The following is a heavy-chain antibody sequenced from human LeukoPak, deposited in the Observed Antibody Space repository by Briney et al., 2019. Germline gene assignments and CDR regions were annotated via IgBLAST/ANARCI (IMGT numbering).Heavy chain of an antibody. CDR1: GGSFSGYY. Sequence: SETLSLTCAVYGGSFSGYYWSWIRQPPGKGLEWIGEINHSGGTNYNPSLKSRVTISIDTSKNQISLKLTSLTAADTAVYYCARSHYSSGWPFAFGIWGQGTMVTVSS. CDR3: ARSHYSSGWPFAFGI. CDR2: INHSGGT. V-gene: IGHV4-34*01. D-gene: IGHD6-19*01. J-gene: IGHJ3*02.